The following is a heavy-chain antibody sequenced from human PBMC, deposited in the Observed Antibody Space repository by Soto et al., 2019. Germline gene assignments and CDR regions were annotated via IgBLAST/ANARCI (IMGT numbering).Heavy chain of an antibody. D-gene: IGHD5-12*01. Sequence: ASVKVSCKASGGTFSSYASSWVRQAPGQGLEWMGGIIPIFGTANYAQKFQGRVTITADESTSTAYMELSSLRSEDTAVYYCARGRGYSGYDLDYWGQGTLVTVSS. CDR3: ARGRGYSGYDLDY. CDR1: GGTFSSYA. CDR2: IIPIFGTA. J-gene: IGHJ4*02. V-gene: IGHV1-69*13.